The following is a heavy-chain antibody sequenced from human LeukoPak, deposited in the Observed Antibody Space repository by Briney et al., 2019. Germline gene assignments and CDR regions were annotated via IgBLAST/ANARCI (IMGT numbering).Heavy chain of an antibody. J-gene: IGHJ4*02. D-gene: IGHD6-19*01. Sequence: PGGSLRLSCAASGFTFSSYGMSWVRQAPGKGLEWVSAISGSGGSTYYADSVKGRFTISRDNSKNTLYLQMNSLRAEDTAVYYCAKARGQWLVTGEVDYWGQGTLVTVSS. V-gene: IGHV3-23*01. CDR2: ISGSGGST. CDR1: GFTFSSYG. CDR3: AKARGQWLVTGEVDY.